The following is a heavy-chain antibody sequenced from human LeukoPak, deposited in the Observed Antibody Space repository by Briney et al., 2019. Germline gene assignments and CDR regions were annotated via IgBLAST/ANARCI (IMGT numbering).Heavy chain of an antibody. J-gene: IGHJ6*03. CDR1: GFTFSSYG. D-gene: IGHD2-2*02. Sequence: GRSLRLSCVASGFTFSSYGMHWVRQAPGKGLEWVAVISYDGSNKYYADSVKGRFTISRDNAKNSLYLQMNSLRAEDTAVYYCARDSPYNYYYYMDVWGKGTTVTVSS. CDR2: ISYDGSNK. V-gene: IGHV3-30*03. CDR3: ARDSPYNYYYYMDV.